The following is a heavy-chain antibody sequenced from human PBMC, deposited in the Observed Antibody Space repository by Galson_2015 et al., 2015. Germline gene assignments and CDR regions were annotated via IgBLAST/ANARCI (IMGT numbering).Heavy chain of an antibody. J-gene: IGHJ5*02. V-gene: IGHV1-3*01. D-gene: IGHD2-2*01. Sequence: SVKVSCKASGYTFTSYAMHWVRQAPGQRLEWMGWINAGNGNTKYSQKFQGRVTITRDTSASTAYMELSSLRSEDTAVYYCARAAGERHIVVVPAAMLRSWFDPWGQGTLVTVSS. CDR3: ARAAGERHIVVVPAAMLRSWFDP. CDR2: INAGNGNT. CDR1: GYTFTSYA.